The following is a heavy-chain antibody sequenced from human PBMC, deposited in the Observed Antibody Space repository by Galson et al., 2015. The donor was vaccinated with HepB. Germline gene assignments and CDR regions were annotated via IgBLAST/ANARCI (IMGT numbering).Heavy chain of an antibody. CDR2: IYYSGST. CDR1: GGSIRSYY. CDR3: ARGRRWGGYYYYYYMDV. V-gene: IGHV4-59*01. Sequence: LSLTCTVSGGSIRSYYWPWIRQPPGKGLEWIGYIYYSGSTNYNPSLKSRVTISVDTSKNQFSLKLSSVTAADTAAYYCARGRRWGGYYYYYYMDVWGKGTTVTVSS. D-gene: IGHD4-23*01. J-gene: IGHJ6*03.